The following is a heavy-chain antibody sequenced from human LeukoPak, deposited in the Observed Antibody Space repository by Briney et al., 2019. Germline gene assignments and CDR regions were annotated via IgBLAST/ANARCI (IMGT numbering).Heavy chain of an antibody. Sequence: PGGSLRLSCAASGFTVSSNYMSWARQAPGKGLEWVSVIYSGGSTYYADSVKGRFTISRDNSKNTLYLQMNSLRAEDTAVYYCARHCSSTSCYPLGGQGTLVTVSS. CDR2: IYSGGST. V-gene: IGHV3-66*02. J-gene: IGHJ4*02. D-gene: IGHD2-2*01. CDR3: ARHCSSTSCYPL. CDR1: GFTVSSNY.